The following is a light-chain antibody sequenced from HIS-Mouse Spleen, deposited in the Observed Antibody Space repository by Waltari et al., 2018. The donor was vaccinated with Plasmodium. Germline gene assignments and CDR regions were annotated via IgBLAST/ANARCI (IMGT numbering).Light chain of an antibody. J-gene: IGKJ4*01. CDR3: QQRSNWPSLT. V-gene: IGKV3-11*01. Sequence: EIVLTQSPATLSLSPGERATLSCRASQRVSSYLAWYQQKPGHAPRLLIYDASNRATGIPARFSGSGSGTDFTLTSSSLEPEDFAVYYCQQRSNWPSLTFGGGTKVEIK. CDR1: QRVSSY. CDR2: DAS.